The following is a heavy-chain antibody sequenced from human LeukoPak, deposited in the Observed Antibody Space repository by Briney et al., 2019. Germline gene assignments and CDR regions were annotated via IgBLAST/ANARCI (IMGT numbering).Heavy chain of an antibody. J-gene: IGHJ4*02. D-gene: IGHD6-6*01. V-gene: IGHV4-4*02. CDR3: ARRQRIAARPYFDY. CDR2: IYHSGST. CDR1: GGSISSSNW. Sequence: PSETLSLTCAVSGGSISSSNWWSWVRQPPGKGLEWIGEIYHSGSTNYNPSLKSRVTISVDTSKNQFSLKLGSVTAADTAVYYCARRQRIAARPYFDYWGQGTLVTVSS.